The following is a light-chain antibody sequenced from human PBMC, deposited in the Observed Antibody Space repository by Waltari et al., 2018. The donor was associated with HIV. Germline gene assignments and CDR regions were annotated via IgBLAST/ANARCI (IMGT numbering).Light chain of an antibody. V-gene: IGKV4-1*01. CDR3: QQYYSTPIT. J-gene: IGKJ5*01. CDR2: WAS. Sequence: DIVMTQSPDSLAVSLGERATINCKSSKSVLYSSDNKNYLVWYQQKPGQPPKLLISWASTRESGVPDRFSGSGSGTDFTLTISSLQAEDVAVYYCQQYYSTPITFGQGTRLEIK. CDR1: KSVLYSSDNKNY.